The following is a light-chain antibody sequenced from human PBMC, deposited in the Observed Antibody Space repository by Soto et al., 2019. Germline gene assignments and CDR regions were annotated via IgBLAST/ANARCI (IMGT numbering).Light chain of an antibody. CDR3: LQDYTYPRT. J-gene: IGKJ1*01. V-gene: IGKV1-6*01. Sequence: AIQMTQSPSSLSASVGDRVTITCRASQGIRSDLAWYQKKSGKAPKLLIYAASSLQSGVPARFSGSGSGSVFTLTISNLQPEDFATYYCLQDYTYPRTFGQGTSVEI. CDR2: AAS. CDR1: QGIRSD.